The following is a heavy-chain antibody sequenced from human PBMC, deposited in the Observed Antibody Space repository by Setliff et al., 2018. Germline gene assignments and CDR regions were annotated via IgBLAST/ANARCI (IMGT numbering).Heavy chain of an antibody. D-gene: IGHD5-12*01. J-gene: IGHJ4*02. V-gene: IGHV4-61*10. CDR3: AGTPALGTSWLSPFDY. CDR1: GGSVGSGNFY. Sequence: SETLSLTCTVSGGSVGSGNFYWSWIRQTAGKGLEWIGLIQSSGNTNYNPSLQSRVTIPIDTSKNQFSLKMTSVTAADTAMYYCAGTPALGTSWLSPFDYWGQGTLVTVSS. CDR2: IQSSGNT.